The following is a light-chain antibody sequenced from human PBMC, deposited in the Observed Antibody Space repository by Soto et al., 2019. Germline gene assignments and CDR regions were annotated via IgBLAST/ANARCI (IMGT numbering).Light chain of an antibody. V-gene: IGKV3-15*01. Sequence: EIVMTQSPATLSVSPGERATLSCRASQIISNDLAWYQQKPGQAPRLLIYGASTRATGIPGRFSGSGSGTEFTLTISSLQSEDFAVYYCQQYNNWPYTFGQGTKLEIK. CDR1: QIISND. J-gene: IGKJ2*01. CDR2: GAS. CDR3: QQYNNWPYT.